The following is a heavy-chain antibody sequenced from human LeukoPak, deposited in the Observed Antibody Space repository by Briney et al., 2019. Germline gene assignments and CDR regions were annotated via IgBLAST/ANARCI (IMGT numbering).Heavy chain of an antibody. CDR2: ISGSGAGT. J-gene: IGHJ4*02. Sequence: PGGSLRLSCAASGFTFSSYVMSWVRQAPGKGLEWVASISGSGAGTYHADPVKGRFTISRDNSKNTLFLQMNSLRVEDTAVYYCARPITACGPFDHWGQGSLVTVSS. CDR1: GFTFSSYV. CDR3: ARPITACGPFDH. V-gene: IGHV3-23*01. D-gene: IGHD6-13*01.